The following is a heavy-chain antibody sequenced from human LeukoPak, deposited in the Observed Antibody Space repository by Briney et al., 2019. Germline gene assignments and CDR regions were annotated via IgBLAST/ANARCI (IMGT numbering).Heavy chain of an antibody. D-gene: IGHD2-8*01. V-gene: IGHV3-11*04. CDR1: GFTFTDYY. CDR2: ISSSSSTI. CDR3: AKDRSAPHMLWNAFDI. Sequence: GRSLRLSCAASGFTFTDYYMSWIRQAPGKGLEWVSHISSSSSTIYYVDSVKGRFTISRDNAKNSLYLQMNSLRAEDTAMYYCAKDRSAPHMLWNAFDIWGQGTMVTVSS. J-gene: IGHJ3*02.